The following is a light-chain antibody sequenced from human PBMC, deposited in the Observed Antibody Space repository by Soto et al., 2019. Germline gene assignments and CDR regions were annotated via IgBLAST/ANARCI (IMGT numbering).Light chain of an antibody. V-gene: IGKV3-15*01. Sequence: EIVMTQSPATLSVPPGERATLSCRANQSVSTNFAWYQQKPGQAPRLLIYGASTRATAVPARFTASGSGTEFTLTISSLQSEDFAVYYCQQYNTWPRTFGQGTKVEVK. J-gene: IGKJ1*01. CDR2: GAS. CDR1: QSVSTN. CDR3: QQYNTWPRT.